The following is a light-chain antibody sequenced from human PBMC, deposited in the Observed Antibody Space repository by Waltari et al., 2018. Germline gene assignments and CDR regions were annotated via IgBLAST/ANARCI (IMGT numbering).Light chain of an antibody. CDR1: QSLLHSNGYNY. J-gene: IGKJ3*01. CDR3: MQALQTPLT. V-gene: IGKV2-28*01. CDR2: LVS. Sequence: DIVMTQSPLSLTVTPGEPASISCRSSQSLLHSNGYNYFDWHLQKPGQPPQLLIYLVSNRASGVPDRFSGSGSGTDFTLKISRVEAEDVGVYYCMQALQTPLTFGPGTKVDIK.